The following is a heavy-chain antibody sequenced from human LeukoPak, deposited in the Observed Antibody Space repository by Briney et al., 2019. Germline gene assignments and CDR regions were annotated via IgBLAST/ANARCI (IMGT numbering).Heavy chain of an antibody. Sequence: SETLSLTCAVYGASISALYWGWIRQSPGKGLEWLGYTYYSGRPTYNPYLKSRVTISLDTSKDQFSLRVNSVTAADTAIYYCARHHGHQFSDSWYLRGSFDYWGRGILVAVSS. J-gene: IGHJ4*02. V-gene: IGHV4-59*08. CDR3: ARHHGHQFSDSWYLRGSFDY. D-gene: IGHD6-13*01. CDR1: GASISALY. CDR2: TYYSGRP.